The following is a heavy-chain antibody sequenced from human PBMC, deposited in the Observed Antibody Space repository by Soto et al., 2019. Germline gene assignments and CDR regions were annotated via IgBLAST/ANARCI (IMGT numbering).Heavy chain of an antibody. Sequence: LRLSCAASGFTFSSYWMSWVRQAPGKGLEWVANIKQDGSEKYYVDSVKGRFTTSRDNSKNTLYLQMNSLRAEDTAVYYCAKDFGHYDILTGYPTFGSWGQGTLVTVSS. V-gene: IGHV3-7*03. CDR2: IKQDGSEK. D-gene: IGHD3-9*01. J-gene: IGHJ4*02. CDR3: AKDFGHYDILTGYPTFGS. CDR1: GFTFSSYW.